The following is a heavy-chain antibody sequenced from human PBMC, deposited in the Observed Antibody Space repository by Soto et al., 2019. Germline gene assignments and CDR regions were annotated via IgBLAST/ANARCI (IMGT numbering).Heavy chain of an antibody. CDR3: SRALTHYYDTSGPAFGY. Sequence: EVQLLESGGDLVQPGDSLTLSCAASGFTFSDYAMTWVRQAPGKGLEWISYISSRGISTYYADSVKGRFTISRDNAENSLFLQMNSLRVEDTAVYYCSRALTHYYDTSGPAFGYWGQGTLLTVSS. CDR1: GFTFSDYA. V-gene: IGHV3-48*03. J-gene: IGHJ4*02. CDR2: ISSRGIST. D-gene: IGHD3-22*01.